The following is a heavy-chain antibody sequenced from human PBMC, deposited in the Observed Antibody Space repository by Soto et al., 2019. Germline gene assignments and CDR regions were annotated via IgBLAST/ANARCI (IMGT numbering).Heavy chain of an antibody. D-gene: IGHD4-17*01. CDR2: ISAYNGNT. V-gene: IGHV1-18*01. CDR1: GYTFTSYG. Sequence: QVQLVQSGAEVKKPGASVKVSCKASGYTFTSYGISWVRQAPGQGLEWMGWISAYNGNTNYAQKLQGRVTMTTDTSTSTASMELRSLRSDDTAVYYCARATVARRAHLTRRNDYWGQGTLVTVSS. CDR3: ARATVARRAHLTRRNDY. J-gene: IGHJ4*02.